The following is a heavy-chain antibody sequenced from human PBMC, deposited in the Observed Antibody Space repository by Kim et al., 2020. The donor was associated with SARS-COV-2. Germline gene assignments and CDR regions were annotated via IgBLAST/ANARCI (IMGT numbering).Heavy chain of an antibody. CDR2: IYSGGSST. V-gene: IGHV3-23*03. CDR3: AKVKGRTRSTSCWIDY. CDR1: GFTFSSYA. D-gene: IGHD2-2*01. J-gene: IGHJ4*02. Sequence: GGSLRLSCAASGFTFSSYAMSWVRQAPGKGLEWVSVIYSGGSSTYYADSVKGRFTISRDNSKNTLYLQMNSLRAEDTAVYYCAKVKGRTRSTSCWIDYWGQGTLVTVSS.